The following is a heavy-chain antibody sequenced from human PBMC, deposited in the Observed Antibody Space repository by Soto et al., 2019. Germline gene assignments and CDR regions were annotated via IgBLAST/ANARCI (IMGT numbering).Heavy chain of an antibody. D-gene: IGHD3-16*02. Sequence: PSETLSLTCAVSGYSLSSGSNWGWLRQTRGKGQERSGSICHSRNTFYSPSLMSLLPRSVDTSMTLFALILTSVSAADTSLFYCARGGPPGVEPNYFVWSSYRYLNVYYFDYWGQGTLVTVSS. CDR1: GYSLSSGSN. CDR3: ARGGPPGVEPNYFVWSSYRYLNVYYFDY. J-gene: IGHJ4*02. CDR2: ICHSRNT. V-gene: IGHV4-38-2*01.